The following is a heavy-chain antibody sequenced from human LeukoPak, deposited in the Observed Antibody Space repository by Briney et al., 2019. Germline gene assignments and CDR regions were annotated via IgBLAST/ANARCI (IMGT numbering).Heavy chain of an antibody. CDR3: ASRRYCSGGSCYLDWYFDL. D-gene: IGHD2-15*01. J-gene: IGHJ2*01. CDR2: IEKDGSAT. V-gene: IGHV3-7*01. CDR1: GFTLSHYW. Sequence: PGGSLRLSCTASGFTLSHYWVTWVRQAPGKGLEWVAKIEKDGSATYYVDSMKGRFTVSRDNAKNSLYLQMNSLRAEDTAVYYCASRRYCSGGSCYLDWYFDLWGRGTLVTVSS.